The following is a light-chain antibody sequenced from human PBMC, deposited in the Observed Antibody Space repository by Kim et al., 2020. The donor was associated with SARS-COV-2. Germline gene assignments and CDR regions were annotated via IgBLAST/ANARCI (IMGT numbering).Light chain of an antibody. CDR2: GAS. CDR1: QSITNY. Sequence: DIQMTQSPSSLSASVGDRVTITCRASQSITNYLNWYQQKPGKASKVLIYGASSLQSGVPSRFSGSGSGTDFTLTISSLQPDDFATYYCQQSYSMPRTFGPWTKVDIK. V-gene: IGKV1-39*01. CDR3: QQSYSMPRT. J-gene: IGKJ1*01.